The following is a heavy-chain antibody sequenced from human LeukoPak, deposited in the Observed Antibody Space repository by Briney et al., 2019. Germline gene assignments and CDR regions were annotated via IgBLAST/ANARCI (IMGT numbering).Heavy chain of an antibody. V-gene: IGHV7-4-1*02. D-gene: IGHD4-17*01. CDR1: GYTFTIYA. J-gene: IGHJ6*02. CDR3: ASPHDYGDYYGMDV. Sequence: GASVKVSCKASGYTFTIYAMNWVRQAPGQGLEWMGWINTNTGNPTYAQGFTGRFVFSLDTSVSTAYLQISSLKAEDTAVYYCASPHDYGDYYGMDVWGQGTTVTVSS. CDR2: INTNTGNP.